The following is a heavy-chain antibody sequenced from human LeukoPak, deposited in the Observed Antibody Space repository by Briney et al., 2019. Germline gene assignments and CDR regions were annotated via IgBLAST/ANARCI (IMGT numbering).Heavy chain of an antibody. V-gene: IGHV1-18*01. CDR2: ISTYNGNT. D-gene: IGHD6-19*01. Sequence: ASVKVSCKASGYTFISYGMSWVRQAPGQGLEWMGWISTYNGNTNYAQKVQGRVTMTTDTSTSTAYMELRSLRSDDTAVYYCTRGGASSGYDYWGQGTLVTVSS. CDR3: TRGGASSGYDY. J-gene: IGHJ4*02. CDR1: GYTFISYG.